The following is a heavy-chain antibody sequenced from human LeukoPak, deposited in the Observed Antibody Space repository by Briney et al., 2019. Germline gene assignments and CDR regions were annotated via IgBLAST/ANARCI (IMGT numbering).Heavy chain of an antibody. D-gene: IGHD1-1*01. V-gene: IGHV1-3*01. Sequence: ASVKVSCKASGYTFTSYAMHWVRRAPGQRLEWMGWINAGNGDTRYSQKFQGRVTIARDTSASTAYMELSSLRSEDTAVYYCARDRGGTGDFDYWGQGTLVTVSS. J-gene: IGHJ4*02. CDR3: ARDRGGTGDFDY. CDR1: GYTFTSYA. CDR2: INAGNGDT.